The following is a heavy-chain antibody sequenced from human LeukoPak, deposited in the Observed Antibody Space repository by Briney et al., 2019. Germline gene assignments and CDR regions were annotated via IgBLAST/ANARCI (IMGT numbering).Heavy chain of an antibody. CDR1: GFTFSSYA. CDR2: ISSNGGST. D-gene: IGHD4-17*01. J-gene: IGHJ3*02. V-gene: IGHV3-64*01. Sequence: PGGSLRLSCAASGFTFSSYAMHWVRQAPGKGLEYVSAISSNGGSTYYANSVKGRFTISRDNSKNTLYLQMGSLRAEDMAVYYCARKSDYGPFDTWGQGTMVTVSS. CDR3: ARKSDYGPFDT.